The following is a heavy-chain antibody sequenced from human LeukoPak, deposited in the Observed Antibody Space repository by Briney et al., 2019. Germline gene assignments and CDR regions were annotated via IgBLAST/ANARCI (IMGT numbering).Heavy chain of an antibody. D-gene: IGHD6-19*01. V-gene: IGHV3-23*01. Sequence: GGSLRLSCAASGFTFSSYAMSWVRQAPGKGLEWVSAISGSGGSTYHADSVKGRFTISRDNSKNTLYLQMNSLRAEDTAVYYCAKNPSVAGTGGFFDYWGQGTLVTVSS. CDR3: AKNPSVAGTGGFFDY. J-gene: IGHJ4*02. CDR2: ISGSGGST. CDR1: GFTFSSYA.